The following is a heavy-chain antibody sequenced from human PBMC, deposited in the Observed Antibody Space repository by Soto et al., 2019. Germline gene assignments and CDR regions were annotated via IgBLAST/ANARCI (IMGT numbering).Heavy chain of an antibody. Sequence: ASVKVSCKASGGTFTSYDINWVRQATGQGLEWMGWMNPNSGNTGYAQKFQGRVTMTRNTSISTAYMELSSLRSKDTAVYYCARGSGDSSSWYVDYYYYYYMDVWGKGTTVTVSS. CDR1: GGTFTSYD. J-gene: IGHJ6*03. CDR3: ARGSGDSSSWYVDYYYYYYMDV. CDR2: MNPNSGNT. D-gene: IGHD6-13*01. V-gene: IGHV1-8*01.